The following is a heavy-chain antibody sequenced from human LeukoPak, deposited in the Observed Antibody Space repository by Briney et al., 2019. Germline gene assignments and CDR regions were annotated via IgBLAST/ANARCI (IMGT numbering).Heavy chain of an antibody. J-gene: IGHJ5*02. V-gene: IGHV3-53*01. D-gene: IGHD3-22*01. CDR3: ARVVGYYYDSSGYPPWWFDP. Sequence: PGGSLRLSCAASGFTVSSNYMSWVRQARGKGLEWVSDIYSGGSTYYADSVKGRFTISRDNSKNTLYLQMNSLRAEDTAVYYCARVVGYYYDSSGYPPWWFDPWGQGTLVTVSS. CDR2: IYSGGST. CDR1: GFTVSSNY.